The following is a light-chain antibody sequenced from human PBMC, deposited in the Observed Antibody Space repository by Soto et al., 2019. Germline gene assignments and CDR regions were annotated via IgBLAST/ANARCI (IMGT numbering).Light chain of an antibody. CDR2: EAS. J-gene: IGKJ3*01. CDR1: LSLGDNY. V-gene: IGKV3-20*01. Sequence: EIVLTQSPGTLSLSPGDRATLSCRASLSLGDNYLAWYQQKPGQAPRLLIYEASNRATGIPDRFSASGSRTDFTLTISRLEPEDFAVYYCQQYGSSAGTFGPGTKVDIK. CDR3: QQYGSSAGT.